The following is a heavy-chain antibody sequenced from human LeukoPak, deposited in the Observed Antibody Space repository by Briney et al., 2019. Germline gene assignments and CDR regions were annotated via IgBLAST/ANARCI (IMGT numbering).Heavy chain of an antibody. D-gene: IGHD3-10*01. V-gene: IGHV1-18*04. J-gene: IGHJ3*01. Sequence: ASVKLFYNASGYTFTCYGTGWARQAPGQGLEWMGWISAYNGNTNYAQKLQGRVTMTTDTSTSTAYMELRSLRSDDTAVYYCAREALSITMVRGGIGSGAFYDWGQGTMVTVSS. CDR1: GYTFTCYG. CDR3: AREALSITMVRGGIGSGAFYD. CDR2: ISAYNGNT.